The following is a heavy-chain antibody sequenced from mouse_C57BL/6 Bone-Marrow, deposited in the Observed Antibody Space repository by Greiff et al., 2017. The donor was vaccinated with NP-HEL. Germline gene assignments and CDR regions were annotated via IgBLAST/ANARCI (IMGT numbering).Heavy chain of an antibody. CDR3: AYYYGSSHWYFEV. D-gene: IGHD1-1*01. V-gene: IGHV1-81*01. J-gene: IGHJ1*03. Sequence: VQLQQSGAELARPGASVKLSCKASGYTFTSYGISWVKQRTGQGLEWLGEIYPRSGNTYYNEKFKGKATLTADQSSRPAYMELSSLTSEDSAVYFWAYYYGSSHWYFEVWGTGTTVTVSS. CDR1: GYTFTSYG. CDR2: IYPRSGNT.